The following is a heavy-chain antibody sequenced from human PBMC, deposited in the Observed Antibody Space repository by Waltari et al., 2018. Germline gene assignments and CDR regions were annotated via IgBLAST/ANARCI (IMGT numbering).Heavy chain of an antibody. CDR3: TRDSPSWI. J-gene: IGHJ3*02. Sequence: EGQLVESGGGLVQPGGSLQLSCSASVFAFSSFWMHWVRQVPGQGLVWVSRINRDGSDTSYADSVRGRFTVSRDNAKNMVYLQMKSLRAEDTAIYYCTRDSPSWIWGQGTMVSVSS. CDR1: VFAFSSFW. V-gene: IGHV3-74*01. CDR2: INRDGSDT.